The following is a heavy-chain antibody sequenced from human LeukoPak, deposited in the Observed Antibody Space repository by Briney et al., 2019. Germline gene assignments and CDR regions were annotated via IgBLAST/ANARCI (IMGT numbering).Heavy chain of an antibody. D-gene: IGHD1-26*01. J-gene: IGHJ3*02. V-gene: IGHV4-59*08. CDR2: IYYSGST. CDR1: GGSISSYY. Sequence: PSETLSLTCTVSGGSISSYYWNWIRQPPGKGLEWIGYIYYSGSTNYNPSLRSRVTVSVDTSKNQFSLKLSSVTAADTAVYCCASPSGRYHADALDIWGQGRLVIVSS. CDR3: ASPSGRYHADALDI.